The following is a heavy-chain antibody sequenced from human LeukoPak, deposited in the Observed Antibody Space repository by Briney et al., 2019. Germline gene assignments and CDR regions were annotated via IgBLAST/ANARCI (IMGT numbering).Heavy chain of an antibody. D-gene: IGHD4/OR15-4a*01. CDR2: TYYRAKWYI. V-gene: IGHV6-1*01. Sequence: SQTLSLTCAISGDSVSTDSAAWNWIRQSPSRGLEWLGRTYYRAKWYIGYAVSVQSRITINPDTSKNQFSPQLNSVTPEDTAMYFCARETINYFDYWGQGILVTVSS. CDR1: GDSVSTDSAA. J-gene: IGHJ4*02. CDR3: ARETINYFDY.